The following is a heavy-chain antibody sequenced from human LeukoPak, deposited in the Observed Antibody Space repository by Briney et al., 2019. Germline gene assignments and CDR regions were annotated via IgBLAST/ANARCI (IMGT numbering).Heavy chain of an antibody. CDR3: AREDGAHFDY. Sequence: PSETLSLTCTVSGGSISSYYWSWIRQPPGKGLEWIGYIYHSGSTNYNPSLKSRVTISVDTSKNQFSLKLSSVTAADTAVYYCAREDGAHFDYWGQGTLVTVSS. V-gene: IGHV4-59*01. D-gene: IGHD1-26*01. CDR2: IYHSGST. CDR1: GGSISSYY. J-gene: IGHJ4*02.